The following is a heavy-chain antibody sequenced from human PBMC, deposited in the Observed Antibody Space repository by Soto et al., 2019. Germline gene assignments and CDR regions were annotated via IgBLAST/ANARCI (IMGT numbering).Heavy chain of an antibody. D-gene: IGHD3-16*02. V-gene: IGHV4-39*01. Sequence: PSETLSLTCTVSGGSISNSNYYWGWIRQPPGRGLEWIGSIYYSGSPYYNPSLKSRVTISVDTSKNQFSLNLRSVTAADTAVYYCARQIYDFVWGTYRPFYFDYWGQGTLVTVSS. J-gene: IGHJ4*02. CDR2: IYYSGSP. CDR1: GGSISNSNYY. CDR3: ARQIYDFVWGTYRPFYFDY.